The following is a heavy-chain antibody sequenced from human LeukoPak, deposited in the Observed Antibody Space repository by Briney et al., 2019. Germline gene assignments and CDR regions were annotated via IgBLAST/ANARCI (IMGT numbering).Heavy chain of an antibody. V-gene: IGHV4-31*03. CDR2: IYYSGST. D-gene: IGHD3-10*01. CDR3: ARVRSDGSGSYYNPHFDY. CDR1: GGSISSGGYY. Sequence: PSETLSLTCTVSGGSISSGGYYWSWIRQHPGKGLEWIGYIYYSGSTYYNPSLKSRVTISVDTSKNQFSLKLSSVTAADTAAYYCARVRSDGSGSYYNPHFDYWGQGTLVTVSS. J-gene: IGHJ4*02.